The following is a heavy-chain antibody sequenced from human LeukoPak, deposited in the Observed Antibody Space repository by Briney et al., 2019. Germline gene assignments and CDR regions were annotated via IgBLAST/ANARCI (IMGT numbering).Heavy chain of an antibody. CDR1: GYTFTSYD. CDR3: ARGRGYSYGRGAFDI. J-gene: IGHJ3*02. Sequence: ASVKVSCKASGYTFTSYDINWVRQATGQGLEWMGWMNPNSGNTGYAQKFQGRVNMTRNTSISTAYMELSSLRSEDTAVYYCARGRGYSYGRGAFDIWGQGTMVTVSS. V-gene: IGHV1-8*01. D-gene: IGHD5-18*01. CDR2: MNPNSGNT.